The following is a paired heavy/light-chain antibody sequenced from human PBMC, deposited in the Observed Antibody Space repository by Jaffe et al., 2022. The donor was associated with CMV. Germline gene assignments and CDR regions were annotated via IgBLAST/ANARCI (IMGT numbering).Heavy chain of an antibody. Sequence: QVQLVESGGGVVQPGRSLRLSCAASGFTFSYFGMHWVRQAPGKGLEWVAVISYHGRRSYYGDSMKGRFTISRDNSKNMLYLEINSLRAEDTAVYYCAKDPRWGDTDVADYFFDYWGQGTLVTVSP. J-gene: IGHJ4*02. CDR3: AKDPRWGDTDVADYFFDY. V-gene: IGHV3-30*18. CDR2: ISYHGRRS. CDR1: GFTFSYFG. D-gene: IGHD3-16*01.
Light chain of an antibody. CDR1: QSVTSQ. CDR3: QQYSKWPLT. J-gene: IGKJ4*01. V-gene: IGKV3D-15*01. Sequence: EIVMTQSPVTLSVSPGERATLSCRASQSVTSQLVWYQQRLGQAPRLLISGASTRATGTPARFSGSGSGTEFTLTISSLQSEDVGLYYCQQYSKWPLTFGGGTKVEI. CDR2: GAS.